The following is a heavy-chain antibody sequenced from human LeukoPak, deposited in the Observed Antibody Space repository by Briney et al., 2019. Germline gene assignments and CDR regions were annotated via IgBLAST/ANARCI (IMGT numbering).Heavy chain of an antibody. Sequence: EASVKVSCKASGYTFTGYYMHWVQQAPGQGLEWMGGIIPIFGTANYAQKFQGRVTITADKSTSTAYMELSSLRSEDTAVYYCARDIRFGRARYMDVWGKGTTVTVSS. V-gene: IGHV1-69*06. CDR1: GYTFTGYY. J-gene: IGHJ6*03. CDR3: ARDIRFGRARYMDV. CDR2: IIPIFGTA. D-gene: IGHD3-10*01.